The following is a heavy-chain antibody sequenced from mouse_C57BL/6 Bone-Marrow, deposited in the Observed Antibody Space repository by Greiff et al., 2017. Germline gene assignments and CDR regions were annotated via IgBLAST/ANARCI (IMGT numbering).Heavy chain of an antibody. Sequence: QVQLQQSGAELVRPGTSVKMSCKASGYTFTNYWIGWAKQRPGHGLEWIGDIYPGGGYTNYHEKFKGKATLTADKSSSTAYMQFSSLTSEDSAIYYCARGTGNAMDYWGQGTSVTVSS. J-gene: IGHJ4*01. CDR1: GYTFTNYW. V-gene: IGHV1-63*01. CDR3: ARGTGNAMDY. CDR2: IYPGGGYT. D-gene: IGHD4-1*01.